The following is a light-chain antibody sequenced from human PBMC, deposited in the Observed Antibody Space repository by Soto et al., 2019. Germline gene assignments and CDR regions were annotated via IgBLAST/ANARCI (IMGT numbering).Light chain of an antibody. CDR1: SSDVGGYNY. CDR2: DVS. CDR3: SSYTSTITLL. Sequence: QSALTQPASVSGSPGQSITISCTGTSSDVGGYNYVSWYQPHPGKAPKLMIYDVSNRPSGVSNRFTGSKSGNTASLTISGLQAEDEADYYCSSYTSTITLLFGGGTKLTVL. V-gene: IGLV2-14*01. J-gene: IGLJ2*01.